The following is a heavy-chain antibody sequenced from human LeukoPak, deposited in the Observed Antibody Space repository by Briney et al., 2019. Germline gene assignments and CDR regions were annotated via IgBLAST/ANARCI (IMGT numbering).Heavy chain of an antibody. CDR2: MSPNSGNT. CDR3: ATNTFGGVIVNFDY. D-gene: IGHD3-16*02. Sequence: ASVKVSCKASGYTFTSYDINWVRQATGQGLEWMGWMSPNSGNTGYAQKFQGRVTMTRNTSISTAYMELSSLRSEDTAVYYCATNTFGGVIVNFDYWGQGTLVTVSS. J-gene: IGHJ4*02. CDR1: GYTFTSYD. V-gene: IGHV1-8*01.